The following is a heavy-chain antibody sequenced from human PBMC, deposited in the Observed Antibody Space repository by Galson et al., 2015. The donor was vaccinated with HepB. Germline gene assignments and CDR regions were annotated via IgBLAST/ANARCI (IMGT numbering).Heavy chain of an antibody. Sequence: SLRLSCAASGFTFTNYDIHWVRQAPGKGLEWVSSIGTTGDTYYAGSLTGRFTISRENAKNSVHLQMNSLRVGDTAVYYCARDLCSSISCSDWGDSFDVWGQGTMVSVSS. D-gene: IGHD2-2*01. CDR1: GFTFTNYD. CDR3: ARDLCSSISCSDWGDSFDV. CDR2: IGTTGDT. J-gene: IGHJ3*01. V-gene: IGHV3-13*01.